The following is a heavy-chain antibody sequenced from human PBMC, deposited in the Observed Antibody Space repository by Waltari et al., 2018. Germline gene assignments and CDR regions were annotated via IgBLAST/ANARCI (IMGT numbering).Heavy chain of an antibody. CDR3: AKDFGSSWYGRGYYYGMDV. CDR1: GFTFADYT. CDR2: ISWDGGST. Sequence: EVQLVASGGVVLQPGGSLRLSCAASGFTFADYTMPWVRTAPARCLEWVSLISWDGGSTYYADSVKGRFTISRENSKNSLYLKMNSLRTEDTALYYCAKDFGSSWYGRGYYYGMDVWGQGTTVTVSS. J-gene: IGHJ6*02. V-gene: IGHV3-43*01. D-gene: IGHD6-13*01.